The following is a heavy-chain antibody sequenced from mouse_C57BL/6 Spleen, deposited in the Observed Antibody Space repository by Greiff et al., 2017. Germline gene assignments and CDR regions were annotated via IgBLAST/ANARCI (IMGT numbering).Heavy chain of an antibody. CDR1: GYTFTSYW. CDR3: ARGEGDYFDY. CDR2: IDPSDSET. J-gene: IGHJ2*01. V-gene: IGHV1-52*01. Sequence: QVQLKQPGAELVRPGSSVKLSCKASGYTFTSYWMHWVKQRPIQGLEWIGNIDPSDSETHYNQKFKDKATLTVDKSSSTAYMQLSSLTSEDSAVYYCARGEGDYFDYWGQGTTLTVSS.